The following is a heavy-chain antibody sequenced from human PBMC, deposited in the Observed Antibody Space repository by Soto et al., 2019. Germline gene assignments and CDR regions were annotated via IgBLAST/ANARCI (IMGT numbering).Heavy chain of an antibody. CDR3: AGDVNYYCGMDV. D-gene: IGHD7-27*01. CDR2: IWYDGSNK. V-gene: IGHV3-33*01. J-gene: IGHJ6*02. Sequence: QVQLVESGGGVVQPGRSLRLSCAASGFTFSSYGMHWVRQAPGKGLEWVAVIWYDGSNKYYADSVKGRFTISRDNSKNTLYLQMHSLIAEDTAVYYCAGDVNYYCGMDVWGQGTTVTVSS. CDR1: GFTFSSYG.